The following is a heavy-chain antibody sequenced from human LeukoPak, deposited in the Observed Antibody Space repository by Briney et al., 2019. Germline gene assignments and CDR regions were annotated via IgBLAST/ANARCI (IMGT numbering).Heavy chain of an antibody. CDR3: ARDLSGSLNN. D-gene: IGHD1-26*01. CDR1: GFTFSTYW. V-gene: IGHV3-7*04. J-gene: IGHJ4*02. Sequence: GGSLRLSCAASGFTFSTYWMSWVRQAPGKGLEWVANIKQDGSEKYYADSVKGRFTVSRDNAKNSLYLQMNSLRAEDTAVYYCARDLSGSLNNWGQGTLVTVSS. CDR2: IKQDGSEK.